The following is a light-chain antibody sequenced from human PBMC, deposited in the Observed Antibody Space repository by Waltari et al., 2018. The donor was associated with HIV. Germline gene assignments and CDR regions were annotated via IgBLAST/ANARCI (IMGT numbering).Light chain of an antibody. V-gene: IGLV1-51*01. J-gene: IGLJ2*01. CDR1: SSNIGTNS. Sequence: QSVLTQPPSVSAAAGQKVTISCSGSSSNIGTNSVAWYQQVPGTAPKLLIYDKSSRCPCISDRFSGSQSGTSATLGISGLQTGDEADYYCAAWDNKLSGAVFGGGTKLTVL. CDR3: AAWDNKLSGAV. CDR2: DKS.